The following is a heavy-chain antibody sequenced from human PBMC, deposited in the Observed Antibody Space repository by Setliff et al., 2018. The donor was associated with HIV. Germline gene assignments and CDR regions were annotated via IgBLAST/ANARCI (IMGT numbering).Heavy chain of an antibody. D-gene: IGHD3-10*01. Sequence: SETLSLTCTVSGGSISSYYWSWIRQSPGKGLEWIGEINHSGSTDYNPSLKSRVTISVDTSKNQFSLKLSSVTAADTAVYYCARGLGDYGSGSYWIYYYYYMDVWGKGTTVTVSS. CDR3: ARGLGDYGSGSYWIYYYYYMDV. CDR2: INHSGST. V-gene: IGHV4-34*01. CDR1: GGSISSYY. J-gene: IGHJ6*03.